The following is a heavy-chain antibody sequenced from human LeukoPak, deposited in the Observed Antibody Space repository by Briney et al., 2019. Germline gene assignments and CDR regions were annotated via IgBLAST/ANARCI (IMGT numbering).Heavy chain of an antibody. V-gene: IGHV1-18*01. CDR1: GYTFANYG. D-gene: IGHD3-10*01. CDR3: ARGGWFGVDY. CDR2: ISQYSGNT. J-gene: IGHJ4*02. Sequence: ASVKVSCKSSGYTFANYGISWVRQAPGQGLEWMGWISQYSGNTEYAQKFKDRVIMTTDMSTDTAHMELRSLRLDDTALYFCARGGWFGVDYWGQGTLITVSS.